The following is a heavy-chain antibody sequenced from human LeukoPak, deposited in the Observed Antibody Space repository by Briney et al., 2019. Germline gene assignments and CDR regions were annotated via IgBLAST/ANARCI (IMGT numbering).Heavy chain of an antibody. V-gene: IGHV3-53*01. D-gene: IGHD3-10*01. Sequence: GGSLRLSCAASGFTFSSYSMNWVRQAPGKGLEWVSFIYSDNTHYSDSVKGRFTISRDNSKNTLYLQMNSLRAEDTAVYYCTRAGGLVRGVHYYYYMDVWGKGTTVTISS. CDR3: TRAGGLVRGVHYYYYMDV. J-gene: IGHJ6*03. CDR1: GFTFSSYS. CDR2: IYSDNT.